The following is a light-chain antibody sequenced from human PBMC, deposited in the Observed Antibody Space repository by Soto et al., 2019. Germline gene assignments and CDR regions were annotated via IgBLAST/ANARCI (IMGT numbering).Light chain of an antibody. V-gene: IGKV3-20*01. CDR2: GAS. CDR1: QSVSNNY. J-gene: IGKJ5*01. Sequence: EIVFTQSPGTLSLSPGERATLSCRASQSVSNNYLAWYQQKPGQAPRLLIYGASNRATGIPDRFSGSGSGTDFTLTITRLEPEDSAVYFCQQYTGTPTTFGQGTRLEIK. CDR3: QQYTGTPTT.